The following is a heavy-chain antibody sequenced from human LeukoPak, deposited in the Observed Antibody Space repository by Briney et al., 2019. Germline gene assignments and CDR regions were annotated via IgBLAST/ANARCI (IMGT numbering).Heavy chain of an antibody. CDR3: ARRHGRCSDGSCYYPDY. CDR1: GYTFTSYV. V-gene: IGHV1-8*01. J-gene: IGHJ4*02. Sequence: ASVKVSCKASGYTFTSYVINGVRQASGQGLEWMGWMNPSSGNTGYAQKFQGRVTMTRNSSITTAYMELSSLRSEDTVVYYCARRHGRCSDGSCYYPDYWGQGTLVTVSS. CDR2: MNPSSGNT. D-gene: IGHD2-15*01.